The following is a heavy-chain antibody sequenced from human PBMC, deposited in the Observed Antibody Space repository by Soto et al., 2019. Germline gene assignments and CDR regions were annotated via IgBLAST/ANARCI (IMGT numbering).Heavy chain of an antibody. CDR2: ISSSGSTI. CDR1: GFTFSSYE. D-gene: IGHD3-3*01. J-gene: IGHJ5*02. CDR3: ARGGTIFGVVITPPNWFDP. Sequence: HPGGSLRLSCAASGFTFSSYEMNWVRQAPGKGLEWVSYISSSGSTIYYADSVKGRFTISRDNAKNSLYLQMNSLRAEDTAVYYCARGGTIFGVVITPPNWFDPWGQGTLVTV. V-gene: IGHV3-48*03.